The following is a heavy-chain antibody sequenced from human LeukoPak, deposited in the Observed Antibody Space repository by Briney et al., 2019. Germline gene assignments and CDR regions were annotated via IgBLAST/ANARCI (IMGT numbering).Heavy chain of an antibody. CDR2: IKSKTDGGTT. V-gene: IGHV3-15*01. D-gene: IGHD4-17*01. CDR1: GSTFSNAW. J-gene: IGHJ2*01. Sequence: AGGSLRLSCAASGSTFSNAWMSWVRQAPGKGLEWVGRIKSKTDGGTTDYAAPVKGRFTISRDDSKNTLYLQMNSLRAEDTAVYYCARVDYGDYGSYWYFDLWGRGTLVTVSS. CDR3: ARVDYGDYGSYWYFDL.